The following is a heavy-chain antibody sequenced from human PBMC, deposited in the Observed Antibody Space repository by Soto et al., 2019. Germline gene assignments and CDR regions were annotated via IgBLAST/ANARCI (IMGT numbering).Heavy chain of an antibody. CDR1: GGSISSGDYY. D-gene: IGHD3-3*01. CDR3: ARASLTIFGLVSRIDY. CDR2: IYYSGST. J-gene: IGHJ4*02. Sequence: SETLSLTCTVSGGSISSGDYYWNWIRQPPGKGLEWTGYIYYSGSTFYNPSLKSRATISIDTSKNQFSLKLSSVTAADTAVYYCARASLTIFGLVSRIDYWGQGTLVTVSS. V-gene: IGHV4-30-4*01.